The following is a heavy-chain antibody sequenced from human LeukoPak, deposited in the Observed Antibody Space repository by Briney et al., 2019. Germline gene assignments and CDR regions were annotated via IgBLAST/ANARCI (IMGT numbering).Heavy chain of an antibody. J-gene: IGHJ4*02. CDR1: GFTISMYC. Sequence: PGVSLRLSCEFSGFTISMYCMTCVRHAPGKGRELGANINEGGRREWYVDSLKVRFTISRHNAKNSLYLQMNGLTIEDTAVYYCASEVFPGGLLNTAFDHWGKGALVTVSS. CDR2: INEGGRRE. D-gene: IGHD2-8*02. CDR3: ASEVFPGGLLNTAFDH. V-gene: IGHV3-7*01.